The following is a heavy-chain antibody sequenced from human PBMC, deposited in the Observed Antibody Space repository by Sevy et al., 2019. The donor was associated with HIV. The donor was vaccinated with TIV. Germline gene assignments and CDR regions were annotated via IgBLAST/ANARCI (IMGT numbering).Heavy chain of an antibody. Sequence: GGSLRLSCAASGFTFNSYEMNWVRQAPGKGLEWVSYISSSGSTIYYADSVKGRFTISRDNAKNSLYLQMNSLRAEDTAVYYCARARAVTSNYYGMDVWGQGTTVTVSS. CDR1: GFTFNSYE. J-gene: IGHJ6*02. V-gene: IGHV3-48*03. CDR2: ISSSGSTI. CDR3: ARARAVTSNYYGMDV. D-gene: IGHD4-17*01.